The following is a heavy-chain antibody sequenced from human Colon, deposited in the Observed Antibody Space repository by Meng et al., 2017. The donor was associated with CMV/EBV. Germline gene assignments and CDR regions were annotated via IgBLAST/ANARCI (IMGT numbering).Heavy chain of an antibody. J-gene: IGHJ2*01. CDR1: GCTVSSHW. D-gene: IGHD1-1*01. CDR2: INSNGSST. V-gene: IGHV3-74*01. CDR3: ARDWNPVNWYFDL. Sequence: AASGCTVSSHWMHWVRQAPGKGLMGVARINSNGSSTNYADSVKGRFTISRDNAKNTLCLQMNSLRAEDTAVYYCARDWNPVNWYFDLWGRGTLVTVSS.